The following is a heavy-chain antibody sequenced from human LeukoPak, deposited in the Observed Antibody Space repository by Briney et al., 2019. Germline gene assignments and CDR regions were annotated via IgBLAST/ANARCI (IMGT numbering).Heavy chain of an antibody. D-gene: IGHD3-3*01. V-gene: IGHV3-53*01. J-gene: IGHJ6*02. CDR2: IYSGGST. CDR3: ASSYYDFWSGYPFYYYYGMDV. Sequence: PGGSLRLSCAASGFTVSSNYMSWVRQAPGKGLEWVSVIYSGGSTYYADSVKGRFTISRDNSKNTLYLQMNSLRAEDTAAYYCASSYYDFWSGYPFYYYYGMDVWGQGTTVTVSS. CDR1: GFTVSSNY.